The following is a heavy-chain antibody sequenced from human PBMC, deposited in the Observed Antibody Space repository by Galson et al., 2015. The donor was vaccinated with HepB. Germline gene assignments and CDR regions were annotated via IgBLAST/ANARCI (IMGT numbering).Heavy chain of an antibody. CDR1: GYSFTSYG. CDR3: ARDLAAETTDAFDI. Sequence: SVKVSCKASGYSFTSYGVTWVRQAPGQGLQWMGWISGYNGRAIYAQEFQDRVTLTTDTSTTTASMEVRRLTSDDTAIYYCARDLAAETTDAFDIWGQGTMVSGSS. CDR2: ISGYNGRA. V-gene: IGHV1-18*01. J-gene: IGHJ3*02. D-gene: IGHD6-13*01.